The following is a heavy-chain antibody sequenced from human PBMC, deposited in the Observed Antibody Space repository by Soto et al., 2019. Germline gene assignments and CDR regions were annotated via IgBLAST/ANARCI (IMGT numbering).Heavy chain of an antibody. D-gene: IGHD5-18*01. CDR2: IPYDRGNS. J-gene: IGHJ4*02. Sequence: QVHLVESGGGVVQPGRSLRLSCAASGFTFSSYGMYWVRQAPGRGLGWMAFIPYDRGNSYYADSVKGLFTISRDNSKNTLSLQRNSLTAEDTAAYYCAKDREYSYGYADYWGQGALVTVSS. CDR1: GFTFSSYG. V-gene: IGHV3-30*18. CDR3: AKDREYSYGYADY.